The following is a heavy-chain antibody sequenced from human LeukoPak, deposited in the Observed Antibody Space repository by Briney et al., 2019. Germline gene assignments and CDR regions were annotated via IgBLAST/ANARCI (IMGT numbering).Heavy chain of an antibody. D-gene: IGHD3-22*01. CDR3: ARHYYDSSGYYWSDY. CDR2: IYYSGST. V-gene: IGHV4-39*01. J-gene: IGHJ4*02. CDR1: GGSISSSSYY. Sequence: PSETLSLTCTVSGGSISSSSYYWGWIRRPPGKGLEWIGSIYYSGSTYYNPSLKSRVTISVGTSKNQFSLKLSSVTAADTAVYYCARHYYDSSGYYWSDYWGQGTLVTVSS.